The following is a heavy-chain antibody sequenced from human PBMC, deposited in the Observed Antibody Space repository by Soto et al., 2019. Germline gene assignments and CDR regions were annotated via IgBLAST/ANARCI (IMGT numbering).Heavy chain of an antibody. D-gene: IGHD6-13*01. CDR1: GESMRKCF. CDR3: ARYSRRWPLGPY. J-gene: IGHJ4*02. Sequence: TKSVSGESMRKCFGSGSRQSTGKGLEWIGFIYYSGSTNYNPSLKSRVTISLDTSKNQFSLKLNSVTAADTAFYVFARYSRRWPLGPYSGQGTLVT. CDR2: IYYSGST. V-gene: IGHV4-59*01.